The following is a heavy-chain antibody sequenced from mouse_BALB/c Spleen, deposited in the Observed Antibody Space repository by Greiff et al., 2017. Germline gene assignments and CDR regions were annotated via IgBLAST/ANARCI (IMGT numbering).Heavy chain of an antibody. V-gene: IGHV14-3*02. CDR2: IDPANGNT. Sequence: VQLQQSGAELVKPGASVKLSCTASGFNIKDTYMHWVKQRPEQGLEWIGRIDPANGNTKYDPKFQGKATITADTSSNTAYLQLSSLTSEDTAVYDCSRDHSSYYYAMDYWGQGTSVTVSS. CDR3: SRDHSSYYYAMDY. CDR1: GFNIKDTY. J-gene: IGHJ4*01.